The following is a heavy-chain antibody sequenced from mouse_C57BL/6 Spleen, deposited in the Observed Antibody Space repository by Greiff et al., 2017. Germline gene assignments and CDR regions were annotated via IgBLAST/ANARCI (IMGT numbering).Heavy chain of an antibody. J-gene: IGHJ1*03. CDR2: ISDGGSYT. CDR3: AREITTVVATRYFDV. Sequence: EVQRVESGGGLVKPGGSLKLSCAASGFTFSSYAMSWVRQTPEKRLEWVATISDGGSYTYYPDNVKGRFTISRDNAKNNLYLQMSHLKSEDTAMYYCAREITTVVATRYFDVWGTGTTVTVSS. V-gene: IGHV5-4*01. D-gene: IGHD1-1*01. CDR1: GFTFSSYA.